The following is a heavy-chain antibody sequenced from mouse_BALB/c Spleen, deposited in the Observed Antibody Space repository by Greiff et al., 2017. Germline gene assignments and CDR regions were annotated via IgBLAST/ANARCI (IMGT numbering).Heavy chain of an antibody. CDR3: TRDYGSSNWYFDV. D-gene: IGHD1-1*01. J-gene: IGHJ1*01. Sequence: VQLKESGTVLARPGASVKMSCKASGYSFTSYWMHWVKQRPGQGLEWIGAIYPGNSDTSYNQKFKGKAKLTAVTSASTAYMELSSLTNEDSAVYYCTRDYGSSNWYFDVWGAGTTVTVSS. CDR2: IYPGNSDT. CDR1: GYSFTSYW. V-gene: IGHV1-5*01.